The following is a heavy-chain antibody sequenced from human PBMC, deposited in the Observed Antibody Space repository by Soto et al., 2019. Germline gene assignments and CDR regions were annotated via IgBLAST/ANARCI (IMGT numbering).Heavy chain of an antibody. CDR2: IIPIFGTA. D-gene: IGHD3-22*01. Sequence: ASVKVSCKASGGTFSSYAISWVRQAPGQGLEWMGGIIPIFGTANYAQKFQGRVTITADKSTSTAYMELSSLRSEDTAVYYCARDLGYYDSSGYPPAYYGMDVWGQGTTVTVSS. CDR1: GGTFSSYA. CDR3: ARDLGYYDSSGYPPAYYGMDV. V-gene: IGHV1-69*06. J-gene: IGHJ6*02.